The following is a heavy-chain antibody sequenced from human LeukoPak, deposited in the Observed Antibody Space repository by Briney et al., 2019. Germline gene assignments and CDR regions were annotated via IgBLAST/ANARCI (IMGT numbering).Heavy chain of an antibody. J-gene: IGHJ4*02. V-gene: IGHV3-7*01. CDR2: IKQDGSEK. CDR1: GIILSSYW. Sequence: GGSLTLSCAASGIILSSYWMSWVRQAPGKGLEWVANIKQDGSEKWYVDSVKGRFTISRDNAKNSLYLQMNSLRAEDTAVYYCARETDSTLFDYWGQGTLVTVSS. D-gene: IGHD2-2*01. CDR3: ARETDSTLFDY.